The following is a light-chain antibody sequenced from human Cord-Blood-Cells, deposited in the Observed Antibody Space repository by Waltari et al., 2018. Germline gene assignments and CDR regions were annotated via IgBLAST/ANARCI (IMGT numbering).Light chain of an antibody. CDR2: DAS. Sequence: DIQMTQSPSTLSASVGDRVTITCRASQSISSLLAWYQQKPGKAPKLLIYDASSLEIGVPSRFSGSGSGTEFTLTIISLQPDDFATYYCQQYNSYSPITFGQGTRLEIK. J-gene: IGKJ5*01. V-gene: IGKV1-5*01. CDR3: QQYNSYSPIT. CDR1: QSISSL.